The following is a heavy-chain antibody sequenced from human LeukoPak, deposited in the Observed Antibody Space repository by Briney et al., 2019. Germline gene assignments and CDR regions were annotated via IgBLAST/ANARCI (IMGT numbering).Heavy chain of an antibody. CDR1: GFTFSSSA. D-gene: IGHD2-15*01. CDR3: AKQLGYCSDGSCYFPY. CDR2: ISNNGGYT. V-gene: IGHV3-23*01. J-gene: IGHJ4*02. Sequence: GGSLRLSCAASGFTFSSSAMSWVRQAPGRGLEWVSAISNNGGYTYYADSVQGRFTISRDDSKSTLCLQMNSLRAEDTAVYYCAKQLGYCSDGSCYFPYWGQGTLVTVSS.